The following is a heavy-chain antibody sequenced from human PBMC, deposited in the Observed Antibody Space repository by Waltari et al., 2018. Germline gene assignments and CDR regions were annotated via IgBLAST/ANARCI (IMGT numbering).Heavy chain of an antibody. D-gene: IGHD3-10*01. CDR3: ARVVTMVQGSGAADFAGFDY. CDR2: IYYSGST. Sequence: QLQLQESGPGLVKPSETLSLTCTVSGGSISSSSYYWGWIRQPPGKGLEWIGSIYYSGSTYYNPSLKSRVTISVDTSKNQFSLKLSSVTAADTAVYYCARVVTMVQGSGAADFAGFDYWGQGTLVTVSS. CDR1: GGSISSSSYY. J-gene: IGHJ4*02. V-gene: IGHV4-39*07.